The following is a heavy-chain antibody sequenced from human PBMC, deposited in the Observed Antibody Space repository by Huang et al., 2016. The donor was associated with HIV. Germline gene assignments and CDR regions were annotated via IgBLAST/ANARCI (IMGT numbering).Heavy chain of an antibody. J-gene: IGHJ4*02. CDR2: IRFDGGNK. D-gene: IGHD2-21*02. CDR1: GFSFSHYG. V-gene: IGHV3-30*02. CDR3: ATDLGGYSFDY. Sequence: QEQLVESGGGVVQPGGSLRLSCATSGFSFSHYGMHWVRQAPGKGVGWVAFIRFDGGNKHYADSAKGRFTIARDNSKKMLFLEMNSLRGDDTAFYYCATDLGGYSFDYWGQGALVSVSS.